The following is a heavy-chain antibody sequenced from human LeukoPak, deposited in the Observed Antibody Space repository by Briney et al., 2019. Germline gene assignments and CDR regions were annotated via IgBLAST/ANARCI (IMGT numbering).Heavy chain of an antibody. Sequence: GESLKISCKGSGYSFMNYWIGWVRQMPGKGLEWMGIINPRDSDTRNSPSFQGQVTISVDKSISTAYLQWRSLKASDTAIYYCARQEYCSGGSCYTWFDPWGQGTLVTVSS. J-gene: IGHJ5*02. CDR2: INPRDSDT. CDR3: ARQEYCSGGSCYTWFDP. V-gene: IGHV5-51*01. CDR1: GYSFMNYW. D-gene: IGHD2-15*01.